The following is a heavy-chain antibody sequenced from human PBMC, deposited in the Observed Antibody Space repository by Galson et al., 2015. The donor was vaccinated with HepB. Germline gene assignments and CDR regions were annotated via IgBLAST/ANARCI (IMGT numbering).Heavy chain of an antibody. Sequence: SLRLSCAASGFTFSSYAMHWVRQAPGKGLEYVSAISSNGGSTYYANSVKGRFTISRDDSKNTLYLQMGSLRAEDMAVYYCARESHDFWSGYVYYYYYGMDVWGQGTTVTVSS. D-gene: IGHD3-3*01. J-gene: IGHJ6*02. CDR2: ISSNGGST. CDR3: ARESHDFWSGYVYYYYYGMDV. CDR1: GFTFSSYA. V-gene: IGHV3-64*01.